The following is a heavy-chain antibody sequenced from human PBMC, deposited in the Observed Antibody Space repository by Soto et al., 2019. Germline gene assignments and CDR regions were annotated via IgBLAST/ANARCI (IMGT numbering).Heavy chain of an antibody. V-gene: IGHV4-34*01. CDR3: ARDTVVSPGYYYGLDV. CDR2: INHSGST. Sequence: ETLSLTCAVYGGSFSGYYWTWIRQPPGTGLEWIGEINHSGSTNYNPSLKSRVTISVDTSKNQFSLKLTSVTAADTAVYYCARDTVVSPGYYYGLDVWGQGTTVTVSS. CDR1: GGSFSGYY. D-gene: IGHD2-15*01. J-gene: IGHJ6*02.